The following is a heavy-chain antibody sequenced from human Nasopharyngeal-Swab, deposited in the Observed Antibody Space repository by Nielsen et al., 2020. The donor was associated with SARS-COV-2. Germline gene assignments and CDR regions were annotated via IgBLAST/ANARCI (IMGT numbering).Heavy chain of an antibody. D-gene: IGHD3-22*01. CDR1: AFTFSGYW. CDR2: IKQDGSEK. V-gene: IGHV3-7*01. CDR3: ARVPGGYDSSGYYFDQ. J-gene: IGHJ4*02. Sequence: GESLKISCAASAFTFSGYWMNWVRQAPGKGLEWVASIKQDGSEKYYVDSVKGRFTISRDNVKNSLYLQMNSLRVEDTAVYYCARVPGGYDSSGYYFDQWGQGTLVTVSS.